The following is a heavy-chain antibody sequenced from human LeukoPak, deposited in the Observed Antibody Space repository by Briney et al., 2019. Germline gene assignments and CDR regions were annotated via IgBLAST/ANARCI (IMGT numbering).Heavy chain of an antibody. V-gene: IGHV1-69*04. Sequence: GASVKVSCKASGGTFSSYAISWVRQAPGQGLEWMGRIIPILGIANYAQKFQGRVTITADKSTSTAYMELSSLRSEDTAVYYCARDSGDGYNIVFDYWGQGTLVTVSS. CDR2: IIPILGIA. CDR1: GGTFSSYA. CDR3: ARDSGDGYNIVFDY. J-gene: IGHJ4*02. D-gene: IGHD5-24*01.